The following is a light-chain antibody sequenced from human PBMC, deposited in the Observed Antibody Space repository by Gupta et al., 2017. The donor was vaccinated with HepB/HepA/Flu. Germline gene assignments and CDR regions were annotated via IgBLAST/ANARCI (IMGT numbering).Light chain of an antibody. Sequence: QSVLTQPPSASGTPGQRVTISCSGSSSNIGSNTVNWYQQLPGTAPKLLFYSNNQRPSGVPDRFSGSKSGTSASLAISGLQAEEEADYYCAAWDDSLNGYVFGTGTKVTVL. V-gene: IGLV1-44*01. CDR1: SSNIGSNT. J-gene: IGLJ1*01. CDR3: AAWDDSLNGYV. CDR2: SNN.